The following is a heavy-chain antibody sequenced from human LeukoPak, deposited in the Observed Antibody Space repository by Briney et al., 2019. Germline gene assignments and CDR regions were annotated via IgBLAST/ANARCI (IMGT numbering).Heavy chain of an antibody. V-gene: IGHV3-23*01. D-gene: IGHD3-10*01. CDR1: GFTFRNYA. CDR2: IGAGGDTT. Sequence: PGGSLRLSCSASGFTFRNYAMNWVRQTPGKGLEWVSGIGAGGDTTYFADSVKGRFTISRDNSKNTLYLQMNSLRAEDTAVYYCANDVITYYYGSGMVRDYWGQGTLVTVSS. CDR3: ANDVITYYYGSGMVRDY. J-gene: IGHJ4*02.